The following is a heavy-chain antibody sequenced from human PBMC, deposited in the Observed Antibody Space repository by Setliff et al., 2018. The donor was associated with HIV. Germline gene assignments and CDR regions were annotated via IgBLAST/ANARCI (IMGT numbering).Heavy chain of an antibody. V-gene: IGHV3-7*03. CDR1: GFTFTISW. Sequence: GGSLRLSCAASGFTFTISWMNWVRQAPGKGLEWVANINPDGSHRDYVDSVKGRFTISRDNAKNSLYLQMNSLRAEDTAVYYCARDSSTSSGVVWFDPWGQGTLVTVSS. CDR2: INPDGSHR. J-gene: IGHJ5*02. CDR3: ARDSSTSSGVVWFDP. D-gene: IGHD2-2*01.